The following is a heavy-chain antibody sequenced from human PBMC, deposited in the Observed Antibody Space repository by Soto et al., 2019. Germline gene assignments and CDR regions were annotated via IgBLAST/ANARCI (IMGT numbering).Heavy chain of an antibody. D-gene: IGHD2-15*01. CDR1: GSSFTSNY. V-gene: IGHV4-34*01. CDR3: ARARWDY. Sequence: XETLCLTCGVYGSSFTSNYLTWVRQPPAKGLEWIGEINHNGLTNYNPSLKRRVTISVDTSKNPVSLELTSVTAADTAVYYCARARWDYWGQGTLVTVSS. CDR2: INHNGLT. J-gene: IGHJ4*02.